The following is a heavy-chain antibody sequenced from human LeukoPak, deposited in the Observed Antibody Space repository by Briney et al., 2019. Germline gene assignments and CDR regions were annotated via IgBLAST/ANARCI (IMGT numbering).Heavy chain of an antibody. V-gene: IGHV3-23*01. CDR3: AKHHLIGSYSLFAY. J-gene: IGHJ4*02. D-gene: IGHD1-26*01. CDR2: ISGTGGST. Sequence: QSGGSLRLSCAASGFTFSSYWMHWVRQAPGKGLEWVSTISGTGGSTYYADSVKGRFTISRDNSKSTLYLQMNSLRAEDTAVYYCAKHHLIGSYSLFAYWGQGTLVTVSS. CDR1: GFTFSSYW.